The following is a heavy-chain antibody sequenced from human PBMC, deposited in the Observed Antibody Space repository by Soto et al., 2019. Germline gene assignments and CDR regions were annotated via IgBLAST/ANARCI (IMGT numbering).Heavy chain of an antibody. CDR2: IYYSGST. Sequence: PSETLSLTCTFSVGSISSGDYYCSWIRQPPGKGLEWIGYIYYSGSTYYNPSLKSRVTISVDTSKNQFSLKLSSVTAADTAVYYWARAPSNIAAAISWGQGTLVSVSS. CDR3: ARAPSNIAAAIS. J-gene: IGHJ5*02. CDR1: VGSISSGDYY. V-gene: IGHV4-30-4*01. D-gene: IGHD6-13*01.